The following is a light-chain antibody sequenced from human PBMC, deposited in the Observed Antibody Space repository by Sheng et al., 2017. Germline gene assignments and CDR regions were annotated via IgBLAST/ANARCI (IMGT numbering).Light chain of an antibody. J-gene: IGKJ1*01. V-gene: IGKV1-12*01. CDR2: GAY. CDR3: QQYYSYLRT. Sequence: DIQMTQSPSSVSASVGDRVTITCRASQGISNWLAWYQQKPGKAPDLLIYGAYTLQSGVPSRFSGSGSGTDFTLTISCLQSEDFATYYCQQYYSYLRTFGQGTKVEIK. CDR1: QGISNW.